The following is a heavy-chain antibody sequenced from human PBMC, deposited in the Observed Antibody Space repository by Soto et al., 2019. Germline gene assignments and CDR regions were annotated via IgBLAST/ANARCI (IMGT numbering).Heavy chain of an antibody. J-gene: IGHJ4*02. CDR2: IWYDGSNK. CDR3: AREKLWFGELFWFGY. Sequence: GGSLRLSCAASGFTFSSYGMHWVRQAPGKGLEWVAVIWYDGSNKYYADSVKGRFTISRDNSKNTLYLQMNSLRAEDTAVYYCAREKLWFGELFWFGYWGQGTLVTVSS. V-gene: IGHV3-33*01. CDR1: GFTFSSYG. D-gene: IGHD3-10*01.